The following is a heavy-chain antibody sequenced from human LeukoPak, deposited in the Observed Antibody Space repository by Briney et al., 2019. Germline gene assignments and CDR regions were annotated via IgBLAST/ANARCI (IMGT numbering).Heavy chain of an antibody. Sequence: ASLKVSCKASGYTFTAYYINWVRQAPGQGLEWMGWINPNSGGTNYAQKFQGRVTMTRDTSISTAYMELSRLRSDDTAVYYCARGGVVATQIDYWGQGTLVTVSS. J-gene: IGHJ4*02. CDR2: INPNSGGT. V-gene: IGHV1-2*02. CDR3: ARGGVVATQIDY. D-gene: IGHD5-12*01. CDR1: GYTFTAYY.